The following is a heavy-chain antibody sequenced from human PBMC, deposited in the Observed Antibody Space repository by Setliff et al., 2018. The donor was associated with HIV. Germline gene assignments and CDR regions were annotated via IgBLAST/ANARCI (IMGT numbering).Heavy chain of an antibody. CDR1: GFSVSTSGVG. Sequence: SGPTLVNPTQTLTLTCAFSGFSVSTSGVGVGWIRQPPGKAPEWLALIFWDGDKRYSTYLKTRLTITKDTSRNQVVLTMNDMDPVDTATYYCAHSPIWFGELPVFLNWGQGTLVTVSS. CDR2: IFWDGDK. J-gene: IGHJ4*02. CDR3: AHSPIWFGELPVFLN. D-gene: IGHD3-10*01. V-gene: IGHV2-5*02.